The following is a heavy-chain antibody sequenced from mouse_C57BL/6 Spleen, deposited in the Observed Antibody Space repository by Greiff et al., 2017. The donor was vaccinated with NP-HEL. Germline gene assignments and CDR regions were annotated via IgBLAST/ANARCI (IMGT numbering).Heavy chain of an antibody. D-gene: IGHD2-4*01. Sequence: VKLVESGPELVKPGASVKLSCKASGYTFTSYDINWVKQRPGQGLEWIGWIYPRDGSTKYNEKFKGKATLTVDTSSSTAYMELHSLTSEDSAVYFCARSGATMITGYAMDYWGQGTSVTVSS. J-gene: IGHJ4*01. CDR3: ARSGATMITGYAMDY. CDR2: IYPRDGST. V-gene: IGHV1-85*01. CDR1: GYTFTSYD.